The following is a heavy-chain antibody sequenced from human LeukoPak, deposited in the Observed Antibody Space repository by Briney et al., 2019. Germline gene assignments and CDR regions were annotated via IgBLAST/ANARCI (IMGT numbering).Heavy chain of an antibody. CDR1: GFTFSSYA. CDR3: AKAAGPAHYYYGMDV. CDR2: ISGSGGST. J-gene: IGHJ6*02. D-gene: IGHD2-15*01. V-gene: IGHV3-23*01. Sequence: PGGSLRFSCAASGFTFSSYAMSWVRQAPGKGLEWVSAISGSGGSTYYADSVKGRFTISRDNSKNTLYLQMNSLRAEDTAVYYCAKAAGPAHYYYGMDVWGQGTTVTVSS.